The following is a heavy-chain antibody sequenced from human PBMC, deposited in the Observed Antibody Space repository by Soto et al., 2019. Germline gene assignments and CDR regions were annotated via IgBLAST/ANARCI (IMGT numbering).Heavy chain of an antibody. CDR3: ARVRLEYSSSYIDY. V-gene: IGHV1-18*01. J-gene: IGHJ4*02. CDR2: ISAYNGNT. Sequence: GASVKVSCKASGYTFTSYGISWVRQAPGQGLEWMGWISAYNGNTNYAQKLQGRVTMTTDTSTSTAYMELRSLRSYDTAVYYCARVRLEYSSSYIDYWGQGTLVTVSS. D-gene: IGHD6-6*01. CDR1: GYTFTSYG.